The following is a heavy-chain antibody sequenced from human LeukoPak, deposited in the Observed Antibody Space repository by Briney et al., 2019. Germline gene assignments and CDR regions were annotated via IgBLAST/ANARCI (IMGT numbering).Heavy chain of an antibody. CDR3: AGMVRGVIKLDY. CDR1: GGSFSGYY. J-gene: IGHJ4*02. CDR2: INHSGST. V-gene: IGHV4-34*01. Sequence: SETLSLTCAVYGGSFSGYYWSWIRQPPGKGLEWIGEINHSGSTNYNPSLKSRVTISVDTSKNQFSLKLSSVTAADTAVYYCAGMVRGVIKLDYWGQGTLVTVSS. D-gene: IGHD3-10*01.